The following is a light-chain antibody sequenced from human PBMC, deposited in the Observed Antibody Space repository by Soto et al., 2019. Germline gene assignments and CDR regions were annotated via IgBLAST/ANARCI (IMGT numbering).Light chain of an antibody. CDR3: CSYAGSSTFVV. CDR1: SSDVGSYNL. V-gene: IGLV2-23*01. J-gene: IGLJ2*01. Sequence: QSVLTQPASVSGSPGQSITISCTGTSSDVGSYNLVSWYQQHPGKAPKLMMYEGSKRPSGVSNRFSGSKSGNTASLTISGLHADDEADYYCCSYAGSSTFVVFGGGTKLTVL. CDR2: EGS.